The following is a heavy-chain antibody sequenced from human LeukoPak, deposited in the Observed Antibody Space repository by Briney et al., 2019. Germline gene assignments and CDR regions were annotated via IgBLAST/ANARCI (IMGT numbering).Heavy chain of an antibody. CDR1: GFTFSRYA. V-gene: IGHV3-23*01. CDR3: AKDWDERDCSSTSCFNDAFDI. Sequence: SGGSLRLSCAASGFTFSRYAMSWVRQAPGKGLEWVSAICGSGGSTFYADSVKGRFTISRDNSKKTLYLQMNSLRAEDTAVYYCAKDWDERDCSSTSCFNDAFDIWGQGTMVTVSS. J-gene: IGHJ3*02. CDR2: ICGSGGST. D-gene: IGHD2-2*01.